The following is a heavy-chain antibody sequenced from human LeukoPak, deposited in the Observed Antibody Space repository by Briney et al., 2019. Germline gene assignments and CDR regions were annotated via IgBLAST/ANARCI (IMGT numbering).Heavy chain of an antibody. D-gene: IGHD2-8*01. J-gene: IGHJ6*03. Sequence: PGGSLRLSCAASGFTFSSYEMNWVRQAPGKGLEWVSSISSSSSYIYYADSVKGRFTISRDNAKNSLYLQMNSLRAEDTAVYYCAKDRCSNGIGCYYYYMDVWGKGTTVTISS. CDR1: GFTFSSYE. V-gene: IGHV3-21*01. CDR3: AKDRCSNGIGCYYYYMDV. CDR2: ISSSSSYI.